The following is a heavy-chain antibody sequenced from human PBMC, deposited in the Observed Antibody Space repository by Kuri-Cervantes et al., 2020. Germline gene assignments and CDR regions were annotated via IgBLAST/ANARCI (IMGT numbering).Heavy chain of an antibody. CDR3: ARESRPHGYTYYYGMDV. J-gene: IGHJ6*02. V-gene: IGHV4-4*02. CDR2: IYHSGSP. Sequence: GSLRLSCAVSGGSINSSNWWTWVRQPPGKGLEWIGEIYHSGSPNYNPSLKSRVTISVDKSKNQCSLKLSSVTAADTALYYCARESRPHGYTYYYGMDVWGQGTTVTVSS. CDR1: GGSINSSNW. D-gene: IGHD5-24*01.